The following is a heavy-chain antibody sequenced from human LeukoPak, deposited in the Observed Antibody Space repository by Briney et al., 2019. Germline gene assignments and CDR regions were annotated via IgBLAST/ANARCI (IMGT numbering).Heavy chain of an antibody. V-gene: IGHV3-53*01. J-gene: IGHJ4*02. D-gene: IGHD6-13*01. CDR1: GFTVSSNY. CDR2: IYSGGST. CDR3: ARDEYSSSWPGE. Sequence: GGSLRLSCAASGFTVSSNYMSWVRQAPGKGLEWVSVIYSGGSTYYADSVKGRFTISRDNSKNTLYLQMNSLRAEDTAVYYCARDEYSSSWPGEWGQGTLVTVSS.